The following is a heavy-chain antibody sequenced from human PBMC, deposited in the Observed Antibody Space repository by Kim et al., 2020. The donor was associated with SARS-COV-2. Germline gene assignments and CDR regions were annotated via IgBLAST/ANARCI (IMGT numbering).Heavy chain of an antibody. Sequence: GGSLRLSCAASGFRFSSYAMSWVRQAPGKGLEWVSVIYSGGSTTYYADSVKGRFTISRDDSKSMLYLQMHSLRADDTAVYYCAKDGGYYGSGCFSRPCDVWGERTTFTVSS. CDR2: IYSGGSTT. CDR3: AKDGGYYGSGCFSRPCDV. CDR1: GFRFSSYA. V-gene: IGHV3-23*03. J-gene: IGHJ6*02. D-gene: IGHD3-10*01.